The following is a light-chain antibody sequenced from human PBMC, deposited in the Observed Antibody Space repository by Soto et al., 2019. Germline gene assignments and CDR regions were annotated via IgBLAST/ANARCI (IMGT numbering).Light chain of an antibody. J-gene: IGKJ5*01. Sequence: EIVLTQSPGTLSLSPGEVATLSCRASQTLSSRHLAWYQQKPGQAPRLLIYGSSSRATDIPDRFSGSGSATDFTLTISYLEPEDFAVYYCQQGGNWPLNCGQGTRREIK. V-gene: IGKV3D-20*02. CDR1: QTLSSRH. CDR3: QQGGNWPLN. CDR2: GSS.